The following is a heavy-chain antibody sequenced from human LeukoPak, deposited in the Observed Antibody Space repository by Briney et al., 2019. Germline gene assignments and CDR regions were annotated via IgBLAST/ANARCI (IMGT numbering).Heavy chain of an antibody. CDR3: AKDIRRYKYYFDY. D-gene: IGHD3-16*02. CDR2: ISWNSGSI. V-gene: IGHV3-9*01. Sequence: GGSLRLSCAASGFTFDDYAMHWVRQAPGKSLEWVSGISWNSGSIGYADSVKGRFTISRDNAKNSLYLQMNSLRAEDTALYYCAKDIRRYKYYFDYWGQGTLVTVSS. J-gene: IGHJ4*02. CDR1: GFTFDDYA.